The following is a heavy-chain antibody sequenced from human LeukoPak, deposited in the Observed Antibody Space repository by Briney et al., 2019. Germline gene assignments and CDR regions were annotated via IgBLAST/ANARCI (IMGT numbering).Heavy chain of an antibody. J-gene: IGHJ6*03. CDR3: AKAHCSGGSCYSGQYYYYYMDV. V-gene: IGHV3-23*01. CDR1: GFTFSNSA. D-gene: IGHD2-15*01. Sequence: GGSLRLSCAASGFTFSNSAMSWVRQAPGKGLEWVSAISGSGGSTYYADSVKGRFTISRDNSKNTLYLQMNSLRAEDTAVYYCAKAHCSGGSCYSGQYYYYYMDVWGKGTTVTVSS. CDR2: ISGSGGST.